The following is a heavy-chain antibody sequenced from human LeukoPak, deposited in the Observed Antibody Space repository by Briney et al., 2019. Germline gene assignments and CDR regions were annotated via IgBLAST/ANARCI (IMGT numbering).Heavy chain of an antibody. CDR3: AREVVEMARGAFDI. D-gene: IGHD5-24*01. J-gene: IGHJ3*02. Sequence: GGSLRLSCAASGFTVSSNYMSWVRQAPGKGLEWVSVIYSGGSTYYADSVKGRFTISRDNSKNTLYLQMNSLRAEDTAVYYCAREVVEMARGAFDIRGQGTMVTVSS. V-gene: IGHV3-66*01. CDR1: GFTVSSNY. CDR2: IYSGGST.